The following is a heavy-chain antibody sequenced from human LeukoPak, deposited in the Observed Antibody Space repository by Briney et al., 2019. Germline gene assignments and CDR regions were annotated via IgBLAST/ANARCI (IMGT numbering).Heavy chain of an antibody. CDR3: VRFNEYDYVWGSYRPAHYFDY. Sequence: SQTLSLTCAVSGGSISSGGYYWSWIRQPPGKGLEWIGCVYYSGSTNYNPSLKSRVTISVDTSNNQFSLKLSSVTAADTAVYYCVRFNEYDYVWGSYRPAHYFDYWGQGTLVTVSS. D-gene: IGHD3-16*02. V-gene: IGHV4-61*08. CDR2: VYYSGST. J-gene: IGHJ4*02. CDR1: GGSISSGGYY.